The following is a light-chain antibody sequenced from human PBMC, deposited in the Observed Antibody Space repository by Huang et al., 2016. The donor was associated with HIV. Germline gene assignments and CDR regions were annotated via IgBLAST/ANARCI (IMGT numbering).Light chain of an antibody. CDR2: TAS. CDR3: QQSYSTPPYT. Sequence: DIQMTQSPSSLSASVGDRVTITCRASQNINRYLNWYQQKPGKAPKLLIFTASSLQSGFPSRFSGSGSGTDFTLTISSLQPEDFATYYCQQSYSTPPYTFGQGTKLEIK. CDR1: QNINRY. V-gene: IGKV1-39*01. J-gene: IGKJ2*01.